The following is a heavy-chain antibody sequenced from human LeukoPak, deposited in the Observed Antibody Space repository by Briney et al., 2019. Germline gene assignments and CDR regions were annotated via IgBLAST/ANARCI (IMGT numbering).Heavy chain of an antibody. J-gene: IGHJ6*03. CDR1: GFTFSSYG. Sequence: GGSLRLSCAASGFTFSSYGMQWVRQAPGKGLEWVAFIRYDGSNKYYADSVKGRFTISRDNSKNTLYLHMNSLRAEDTAVYYCAKGHCSSTSCYRARGYYYMDVWGKGTTVTVSS. D-gene: IGHD2-2*01. CDR3: AKGHCSSTSCYRARGYYYMDV. V-gene: IGHV3-30*02. CDR2: IRYDGSNK.